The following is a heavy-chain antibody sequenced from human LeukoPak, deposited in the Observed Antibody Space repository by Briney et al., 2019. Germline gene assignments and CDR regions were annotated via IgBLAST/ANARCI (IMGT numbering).Heavy chain of an antibody. CDR3: ASTDQSGGSGVFDY. J-gene: IGHJ4*02. V-gene: IGHV4-38-2*02. D-gene: IGHD3-10*01. Sequence: SETLSLTCTVSGYSISSGYYWGWIRQPPGKGLEWIGYIYHSGSTYYNPSLKSRVTISVDRSKNQFSLKLSSVTAADTAVYYCASTDQSGGSGVFDYWGQGTLVTVSS. CDR2: IYHSGST. CDR1: GYSISSGYY.